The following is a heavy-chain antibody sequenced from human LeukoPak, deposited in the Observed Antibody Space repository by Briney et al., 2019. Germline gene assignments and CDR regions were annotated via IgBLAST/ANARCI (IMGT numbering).Heavy chain of an antibody. J-gene: IGHJ3*02. CDR1: GGSISSYY. D-gene: IGHD3-22*01. CDR3: ARFKYYYDSRPLSSAFDI. CDR2: IYYSGST. V-gene: IGHV4-59*01. Sequence: PSETLSLTCTVSGGSISSYYWSWIRQPPGKGLEWIGYIYYSGSTNYNPSLKSRVTISVDTSKNQFSLKLSSVTAADTAVYYCARFKYYYDSRPLSSAFDIWGQGTMVTVSS.